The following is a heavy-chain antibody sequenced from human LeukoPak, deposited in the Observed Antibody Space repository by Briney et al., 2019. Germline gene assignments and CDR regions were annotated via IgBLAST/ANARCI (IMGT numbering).Heavy chain of an antibody. V-gene: IGHV3-21*01. CDR1: GFAPGFTFVTSA. D-gene: IGHD1-26*01. Sequence: PGGSLRLSCAASGFAPGFTFVTSAMSWVRQIPGKGLEWVSSISSSSSYIYYADSVKGRFTISRDNAKNSLYLQMNSLRAEDTAVYYCARVDYLNSGSYHLDYWGQGTLVTVSS. CDR2: ISSSSSYI. J-gene: IGHJ4*02. CDR3: ARVDYLNSGSYHLDY.